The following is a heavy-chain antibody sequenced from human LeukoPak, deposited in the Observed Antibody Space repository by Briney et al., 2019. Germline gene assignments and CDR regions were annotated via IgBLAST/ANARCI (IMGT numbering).Heavy chain of an antibody. CDR3: ARVVTTVTGFDP. D-gene: IGHD4-17*01. V-gene: IGHV4-30-4*01. CDR2: IYYSGSA. J-gene: IGHJ5*02. Sequence: SQTLSLTCTVSGGSISSGDYYWSWIRQPPGKGLEWIGYIYYSGSAYYNPSLKSRVTISVDTSKNQFSLKLSSVTAADTAVYYCARVVTTVTGFDPWGQGTLVTVSS. CDR1: GGSISSGDYY.